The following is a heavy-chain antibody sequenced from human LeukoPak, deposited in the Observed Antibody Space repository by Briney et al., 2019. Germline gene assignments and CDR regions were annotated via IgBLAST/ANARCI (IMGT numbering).Heavy chain of an antibody. V-gene: IGHV1-69*13. D-gene: IGHD1-26*01. CDR3: AIARSYSGSYFILYFDY. CDR2: IIPIFGTA. Sequence: SVKVSCKVSGYTLTELSMHWVRQAPGQGLEWMGGIIPIFGTANYAQKFQGRVTITADESTSTAYMELSSLRSEDTAVYYCAIARSYSGSYFILYFDYWGQGTLVTVSS. J-gene: IGHJ4*02. CDR1: GYTLTELS.